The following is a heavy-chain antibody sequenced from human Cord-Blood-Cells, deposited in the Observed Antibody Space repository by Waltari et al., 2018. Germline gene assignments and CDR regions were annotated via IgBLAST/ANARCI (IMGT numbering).Heavy chain of an antibody. V-gene: IGHV4-30-4*08. J-gene: IGHJ3*02. CDR2: IYYSGST. D-gene: IGHD6-13*01. CDR3: AREDSSSWGAFDI. Sequence: QVQLQESGPGLVQPSQTLSLTCTFPGGSISIGHYHWSRIRQPPGKGLEWIGYIYYSGSTYYNPSLKSRVTISVDTSKNQFSLKLSSVTAADTAVYYCAREDSSSWGAFDIWGQGTMVTVSS. CDR1: GGSISIGHYH.